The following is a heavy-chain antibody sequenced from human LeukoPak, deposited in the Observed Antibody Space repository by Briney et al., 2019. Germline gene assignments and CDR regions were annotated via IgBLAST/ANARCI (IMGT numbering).Heavy chain of an antibody. J-gene: IGHJ4*02. CDR2: ISGSGSNT. CDR3: AKGYRFFDY. D-gene: IGHD3-16*02. V-gene: IGHV3-23*01. CDR1: GFTFSSYA. Sequence: GGSLRLSCAASGFTFSSYAMSWVRQAPGKGLGWVSTISGSGSNTYYADSVKGRFTVSRDNSKNTLYLQMDSLRAEDTAVYYCAKGYRFFDYWGQGTLVTVSS.